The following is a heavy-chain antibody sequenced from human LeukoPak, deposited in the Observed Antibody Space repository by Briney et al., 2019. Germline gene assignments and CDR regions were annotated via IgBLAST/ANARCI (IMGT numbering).Heavy chain of an antibody. V-gene: IGHV3-74*01. CDR3: ARDGGSRGVPLDC. CDR2: VNTEGSST. J-gene: IGHJ4*02. CDR1: GFTLSRYW. D-gene: IGHD2-15*01. Sequence: GGSLRLSCAASGFTLSRYWMHWVRQVPGKGLVWVSRVNTEGSSTNYAGSVKGRFTISRDNAKNTLYLQMNSLRAEDTALYFCARDGGSRGVPLDCWGQGTLVTVSS.